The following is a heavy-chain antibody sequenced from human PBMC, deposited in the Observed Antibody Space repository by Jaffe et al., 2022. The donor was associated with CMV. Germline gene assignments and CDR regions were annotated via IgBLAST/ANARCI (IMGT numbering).Heavy chain of an antibody. Sequence: QVQLVESGGGVVQPGRSLRLSCAASGFPFSSYGMHWVRQAPGKGLEWVAIIWYNENKTNYADSVKGRFTVSRDNSKNMLYLQMNRLRVEDTSVYYCARSLEMATIVLDYWGPGTLVTVSS. J-gene: IGHJ4*02. CDR1: GFPFSSYG. D-gene: IGHD5-12*01. V-gene: IGHV3-33*01. CDR3: ARSLEMATIVLDY. CDR2: IWYNENKT.